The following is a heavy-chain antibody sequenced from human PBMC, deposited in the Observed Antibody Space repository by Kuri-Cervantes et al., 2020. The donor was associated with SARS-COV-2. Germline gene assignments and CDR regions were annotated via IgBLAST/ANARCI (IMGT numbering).Heavy chain of an antibody. CDR3: AKDRVGVQDF. V-gene: IGHV3-30*18. CDR1: GFTFSSYD. D-gene: IGHD2-21*01. J-gene: IGHJ4*02. CDR2: ISHDGKNK. Sequence: GGSLRLSCAASGFTFSSYDMHWVRQAPGKGLEWVAVISHDGKNKKCIASGKGRFTISRGNSQNTLYLHMKSLRSEDTAMYYCAKDRVGVQDFWGQGTLVTVSS.